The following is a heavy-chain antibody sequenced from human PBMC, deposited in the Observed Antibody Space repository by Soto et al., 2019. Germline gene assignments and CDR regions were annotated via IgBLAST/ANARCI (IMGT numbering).Heavy chain of an antibody. J-gene: IGHJ4*02. Sequence: EVQLLESGGGLVQPGGSLRLSCAASGFTFHNYAMSWVRQAPGKGLEWVSAISGSGGSTYYADSVKGRFTISRDNSKNTLYLQMNSLRAEATAVYYCAKDRFYGSGSYTVFDYWGQGTLVTVSS. D-gene: IGHD3-10*01. CDR1: GFTFHNYA. V-gene: IGHV3-23*01. CDR2: ISGSGGST. CDR3: AKDRFYGSGSYTVFDY.